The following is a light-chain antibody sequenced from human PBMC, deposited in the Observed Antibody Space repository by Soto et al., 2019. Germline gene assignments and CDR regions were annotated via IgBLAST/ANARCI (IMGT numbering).Light chain of an antibody. CDR2: LAS. J-gene: IGKJ1*01. CDR1: QAVNTR. V-gene: IGKV3-11*01. Sequence: VLPQSPATLSSFPGDRVTLSCRASQAVNTRLAWYQHKPGQAPRLLIYLASNRAAGVPARFSGSGSGTDFTLTISDVEPEDFAVYYCHQRQSWPRTFGQGTKVDI. CDR3: HQRQSWPRT.